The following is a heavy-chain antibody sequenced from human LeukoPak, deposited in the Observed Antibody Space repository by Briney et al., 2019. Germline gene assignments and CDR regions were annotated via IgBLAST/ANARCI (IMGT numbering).Heavy chain of an antibody. J-gene: IGHJ4*02. CDR3: ASLKGASDFDY. CDR1: GASVSSASY. Sequence: PSETLSLTCTVSGASVSSASYWTWIRQPPGKGVEWIAHIYNGVNTNYNPSLKSRVTMSVDTSKNQFSLKLSSVTAADTAVYYCASLKGASDFDYWGQGTLVTVSS. V-gene: IGHV4-61*01. CDR2: IYNGVNT. D-gene: IGHD1-26*01.